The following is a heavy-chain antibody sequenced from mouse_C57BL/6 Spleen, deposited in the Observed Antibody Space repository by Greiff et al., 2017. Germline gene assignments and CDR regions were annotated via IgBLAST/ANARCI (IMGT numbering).Heavy chain of an antibody. CDR2: IDPSDSET. J-gene: IGHJ4*01. V-gene: IGHV1-52*01. CDR1: GYTFTSYW. Sequence: QVQLQQPGAELVRPGSSVKLSCKASGYTFTSYWMHWVKQRPIQGLEWIGNIDPSDSETHSNQKFKDKATLTVDKSSSTAYMQLSSLTSEDYAVYYCARETYYDGSSYVGYAMDYWGQGTSVTVSS. CDR3: ARETYYDGSSYVGYAMDY. D-gene: IGHD1-1*01.